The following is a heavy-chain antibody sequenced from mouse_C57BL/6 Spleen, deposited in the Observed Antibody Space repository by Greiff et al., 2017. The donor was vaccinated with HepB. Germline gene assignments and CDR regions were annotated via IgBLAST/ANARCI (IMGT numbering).Heavy chain of an antibody. V-gene: IGHV1-76*01. CDR1: GYTFTDYY. CDR2: IYPGSGNT. J-gene: IGHJ4*01. D-gene: IGHD2-12*01. Sequence: VKLQESGAELVRPGASVKLSCKASGYTFTDYYINWVKQRPGQGLEWIARIYPGSGNTYYNEKFKGKATLTAEKSSSTAYMQLSSLTSEDSAVYFCARSTTDYYYAMDYWGQGTSVTVSS. CDR3: ARSTTDYYYAMDY.